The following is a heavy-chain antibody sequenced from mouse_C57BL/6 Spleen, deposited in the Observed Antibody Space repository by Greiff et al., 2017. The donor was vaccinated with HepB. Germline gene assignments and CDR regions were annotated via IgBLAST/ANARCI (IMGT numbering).Heavy chain of an antibody. CDR3: ARNDEFWYFDD. J-gene: IGHJ1*03. CDR2: INPSNGGT. V-gene: IGHV1-53*01. Sequence: QVQLQQPGTELVKPGASVKLSCKASGYTFTSYWMHWVKQRPGQGLEWIGNINPSNGGTNYNEKFKSKATLTVDKSSSTAYMQLSSLTSEDSAVYCGARNDEFWYFDDWGTGTTVTVSS. CDR1: GYTFTSYW. D-gene: IGHD2-3*01.